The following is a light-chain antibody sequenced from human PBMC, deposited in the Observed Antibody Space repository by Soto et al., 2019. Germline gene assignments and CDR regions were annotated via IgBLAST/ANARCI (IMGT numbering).Light chain of an antibody. V-gene: IGKV1-33*01. CDR3: QQFGNLPFT. Sequence: DIQMTQSPSSLSASVGDRVTITCQASQDITNYLNWYQQKPGKAPKLLIYDASNLEAGVPSRFSGSGSGTDFTLTISSLQPEDIATYYCQQFGNLPFTFGPGTKVDIK. CDR1: QDITNY. CDR2: DAS. J-gene: IGKJ3*01.